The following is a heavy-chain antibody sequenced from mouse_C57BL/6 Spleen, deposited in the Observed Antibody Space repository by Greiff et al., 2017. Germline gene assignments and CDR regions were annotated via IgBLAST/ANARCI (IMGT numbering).Heavy chain of an antibody. Sequence: VQLQQSGAELVKPGASVKLSCTASGFNFTDYYMHWVKQRTEQGLEWIGRIDPEGGDTNYAPKFQGKATITADTSSNTAYLQLSSLTSEDTAVCYWARCGDGYYLFGYWGQGTLVTVSA. V-gene: IGHV14-2*01. CDR1: GFNFTDYY. CDR2: IDPEGGDT. D-gene: IGHD2-3*01. J-gene: IGHJ3*01. CDR3: ARCGDGYYLFGY.